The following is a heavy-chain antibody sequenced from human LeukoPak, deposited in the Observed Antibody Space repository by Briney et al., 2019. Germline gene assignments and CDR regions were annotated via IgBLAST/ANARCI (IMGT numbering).Heavy chain of an antibody. CDR2: INHRGST. V-gene: IGHV4-34*01. D-gene: IGHD2-2*01. CDR1: GFTFSSYS. CDR3: ARGGGGLPTARRFKRGNWFDL. J-gene: IGHJ5*02. Sequence: PGGSLRLSCAASGFTFSSYSMNWVRQAPGKGLEWIGEINHRGSTNYNPSLKSRATISVDTSKNQFSLKVMSVTAADTAVYYCARGGGGLPTARRFKRGNWFDLWGQGTLVTVSS.